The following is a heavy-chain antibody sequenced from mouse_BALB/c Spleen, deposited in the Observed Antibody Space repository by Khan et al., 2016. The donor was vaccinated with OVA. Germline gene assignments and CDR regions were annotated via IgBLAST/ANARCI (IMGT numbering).Heavy chain of an antibody. CDR2: ISSGGSYT. CDR1: GFTFSTSG. J-gene: IGHJ3*01. CDR3: ARLAYYYNCEGFAY. V-gene: IGHV5-6*01. D-gene: IGHD1-1*01. Sequence: EVKLVESGGDLVKPGGSLKLSCAASGFTFSTSGMSWVRQTPDKRLEWVATISSGGSYTYYPDNVKGRFTISRDNAKNTLYLQMSSLKSEDTAMYYCARLAYYYNCEGFAYWGQGTLVTVSA.